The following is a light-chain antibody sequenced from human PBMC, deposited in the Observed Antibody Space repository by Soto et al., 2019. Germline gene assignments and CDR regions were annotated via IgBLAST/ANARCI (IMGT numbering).Light chain of an antibody. CDR3: SSHARINNVL. V-gene: IGLV2-8*01. Sequence: QSALTQPPSASGSAGQSVTISCTGTSSDVGGYNYVSWYQQHPGKAPRLMVYEVTKRPSGVPARFSDSKSGNTASLTDSGLQAEDEAHHYCSSHARINNVLFGGGTKLTVL. J-gene: IGLJ3*02. CDR1: SSDVGGYNY. CDR2: EVT.